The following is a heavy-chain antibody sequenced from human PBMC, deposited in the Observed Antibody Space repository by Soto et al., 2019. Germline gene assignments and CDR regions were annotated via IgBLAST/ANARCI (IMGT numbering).Heavy chain of an antibody. V-gene: IGHV3-23*01. CDR2: ISGSGGST. Sequence: EVQLLESGGGLVQPGGSLRLSCAASGFTFSSYAMSWVRQAPGKGLEWVSAISGSGGSTYYADSVKGRFTISRDNSKNTLFLQMNSLRAEDTAVYYCAKGQQLVRAYFDYWGQGTLVTVSS. CDR3: AKGQQLVRAYFDY. D-gene: IGHD6-13*01. CDR1: GFTFSSYA. J-gene: IGHJ4*02.